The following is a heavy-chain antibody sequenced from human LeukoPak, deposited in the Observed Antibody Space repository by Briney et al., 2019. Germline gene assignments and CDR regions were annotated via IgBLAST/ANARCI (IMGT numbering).Heavy chain of an antibody. J-gene: IGHJ4*02. V-gene: IGHV1-46*01. D-gene: IGHD6-13*01. CDR3: ARDSGHDSSSWYYFDY. Sequence: ASVKVSCKASGYTFTSYYMHWVRQAPGQGLEWMGIINPSGGSTGYAQKFQGRVTMTRDTSTSTVYMELSSLRSEDTAVYYCARDSGHDSSSWYYFDYWGQGTLVTVSS. CDR1: GYTFTSYY. CDR2: INPSGGST.